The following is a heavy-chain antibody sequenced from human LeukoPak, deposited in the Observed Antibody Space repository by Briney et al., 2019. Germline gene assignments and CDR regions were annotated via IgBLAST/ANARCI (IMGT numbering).Heavy chain of an antibody. CDR2: IYHSGST. CDR3: ARGTVFSGAFDI. Sequence: PSETLSLTCTVSGYSISSGYYWGWIRPPPGKGLEWIGSIYHSGSTHYNPSLKSRVTISVDTSKNQFSLKLSSVTAADTAVYYCARGTVFSGAFDIWGQGTMVTVSS. J-gene: IGHJ3*02. V-gene: IGHV4-38-2*02. D-gene: IGHD1-1*01. CDR1: GYSISSGYY.